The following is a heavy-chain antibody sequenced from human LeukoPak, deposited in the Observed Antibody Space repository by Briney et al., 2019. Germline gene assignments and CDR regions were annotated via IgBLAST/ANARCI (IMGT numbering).Heavy chain of an antibody. J-gene: IGHJ4*02. CDR3: AKVRGNVGLTNFPDY. D-gene: IGHD1-26*01. CDR1: GFTFSDHY. V-gene: IGHV3-72*01. Sequence: GGSLRLSCAASGFTFSDHYMDWVRQAPGKGLEWVGRTRNKAKSYTTEYAASVKGRFTISRDDSENSLYLQMNSLRAEDTAVYYCAKVRGNVGLTNFPDYWGQGTLVTVSS. CDR2: TRNKAKSYTT.